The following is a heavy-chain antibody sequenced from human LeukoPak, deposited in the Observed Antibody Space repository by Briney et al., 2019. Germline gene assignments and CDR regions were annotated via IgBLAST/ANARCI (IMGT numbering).Heavy chain of an antibody. J-gene: IGHJ4*02. CDR3: ARDLRYDYVWGSYRY. CDR2: IKQDGSEK. CDR1: GFTFSYFW. Sequence: GGSLRLSCAASGFTFSYFWMNWVRQAPGKGLEWVANIKQDGSEKYYVDSVKGRFTISRDNAKNSLYLQMNSLRAEDTAVYYCARDLRYDYVWGSYRYWGQGTLVTVSS. D-gene: IGHD3-16*02. V-gene: IGHV3-7*01.